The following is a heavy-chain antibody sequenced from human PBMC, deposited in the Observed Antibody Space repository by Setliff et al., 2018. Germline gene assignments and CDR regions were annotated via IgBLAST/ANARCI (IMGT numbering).Heavy chain of an antibody. CDR2: ISAYNGYI. J-gene: IGHJ4*02. D-gene: IGHD2-2*01. Sequence: ASVKVSCKASGYAFGSSGISWVRQDPGQGLEWMGWISAYNGYIVYAQKFQCRVTMTTDTSTTTAYMEVRSLRSDDTAVYYCARDRKEIVVKPPAASLDYWGQGTQVTVSS. V-gene: IGHV1-18*01. CDR1: GYAFGSSG. CDR3: ARDRKEIVVKPPAASLDY.